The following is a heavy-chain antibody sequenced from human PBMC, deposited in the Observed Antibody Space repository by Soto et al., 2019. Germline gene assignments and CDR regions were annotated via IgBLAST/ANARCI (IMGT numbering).Heavy chain of an antibody. Sequence: GGSLRLSCAASGFTFRSYGMHWVRQAPGKGLEWVAVIWDDGSTKDYAGSVKGRFTISRDNSKNTLYLQMNSLRADDTAVYYCATDRGGAPFDYWGQGTLVTVSS. V-gene: IGHV3-33*01. CDR1: GFTFRSYG. J-gene: IGHJ4*02. D-gene: IGHD1-26*01. CDR3: ATDRGGAPFDY. CDR2: IWDDGSTK.